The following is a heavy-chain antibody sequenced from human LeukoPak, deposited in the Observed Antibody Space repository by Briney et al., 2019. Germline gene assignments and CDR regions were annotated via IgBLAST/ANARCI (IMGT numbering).Heavy chain of an antibody. D-gene: IGHD1-26*01. CDR3: VRDLGGRSGH. V-gene: IGHV3-7*01. Sequence: SGGSLRLSCAASGFTFSSNGMSWVRQAPGKGLEWVANIWHDGSAKYYVDSVKGRFIISRDNAKNTLYLQMNSLTAEDTAVYYCVRDLGGRSGHWGQGTLVTVSS. CDR1: GFTFSSNG. CDR2: IWHDGSAK. J-gene: IGHJ4*02.